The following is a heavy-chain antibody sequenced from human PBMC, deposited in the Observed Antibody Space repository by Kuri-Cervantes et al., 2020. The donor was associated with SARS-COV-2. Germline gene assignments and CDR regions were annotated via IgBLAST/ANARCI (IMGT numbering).Heavy chain of an antibody. D-gene: IGHD2-2*02. CDR1: GGAINTYNW. V-gene: IGHV4-4*02. J-gene: IGHJ3*02. Sequence: SATLSLTCVASGGAINTYNWWTWVRQPPGKGLQGIGEIFHEGSTKFNPSLSLKRRVTMSLDKSKNQFSLNLTSVTDADTAVYYCARESTYTFDIWGQGTLVTVSS. CDR2: IFHEGST. CDR3: ARESTYTFDI.